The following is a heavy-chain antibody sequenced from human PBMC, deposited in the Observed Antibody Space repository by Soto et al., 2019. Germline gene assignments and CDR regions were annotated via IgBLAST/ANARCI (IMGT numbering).Heavy chain of an antibody. CDR2: IIPMFGTA. V-gene: IGHV1-69*12. CDR3: ARSRANYYDSRGYYYSTFDY. CDR1: GGTFSSYA. J-gene: IGHJ4*02. Sequence: QVQLVQSGAEVKKPGSSVKVSCKTSGGTFSSYAISWVRQAPGQGLEWMGGIIPMFGTANYAQKFQGRVTSTAVDSTSTGYMELSSLRSEDTAVYYCARSRANYYDSRGYYYSTFDYWGQGTLVTVSS. D-gene: IGHD3-22*01.